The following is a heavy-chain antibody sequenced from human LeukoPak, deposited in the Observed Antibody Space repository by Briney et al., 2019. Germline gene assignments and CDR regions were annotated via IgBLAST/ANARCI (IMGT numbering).Heavy chain of an antibody. CDR3: AKVMSGYRDPFDY. V-gene: IGHV3-43*02. J-gene: IGHJ4*02. Sequence: GGALRLSCAASGFTFDEYSMHWVRQAPGKGLEWVSLISGDGGIVYYADSVKGRFTTSRDNSKKNLYLQMNSLRTEDTALYYCAKVMSGYRDPFDYWGQGSLVT. D-gene: IGHD3-3*01. CDR1: GFTFDEYS. CDR2: ISGDGGIV.